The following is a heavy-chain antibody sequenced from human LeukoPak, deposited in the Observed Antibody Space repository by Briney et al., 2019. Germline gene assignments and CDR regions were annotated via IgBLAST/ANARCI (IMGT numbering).Heavy chain of an antibody. CDR2: MYLGPYS. D-gene: IGHD3-10*01. CDR3: AAALLRGDQHWYFDI. J-gene: IGHJ2*01. Sequence: GGSLRLSCAASGFSVSDNYVTWVRQAPGRGLEWISVMYLGPYSYRADSVKARTSISRDTSKNTVDLEMNSLRAEDTAVYYCAAALLRGDQHWYFDIWGRGTLVTVS. CDR1: GFSVSDNY. V-gene: IGHV3-66*01.